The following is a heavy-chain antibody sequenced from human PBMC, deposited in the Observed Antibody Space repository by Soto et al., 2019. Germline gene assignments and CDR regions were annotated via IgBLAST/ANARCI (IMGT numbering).Heavy chain of an antibody. CDR1: GGSISSYY. CDR3: ARRHRYGDWYYFDY. V-gene: IGHV4-59*01. Sequence: SETLSLTCTVSGGSISSYYWSWIRQPPGKGLEWIGYIYYSGSTNYNPSLKSRVTISVDTSKNQFSLKLSSVTAADTAVYYCARRHRYGDWYYFDYWGQGTLVTVS. CDR2: IYYSGST. D-gene: IGHD4-17*01. J-gene: IGHJ4*02.